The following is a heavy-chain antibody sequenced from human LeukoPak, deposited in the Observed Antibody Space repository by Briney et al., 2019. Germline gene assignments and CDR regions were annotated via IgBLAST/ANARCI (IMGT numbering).Heavy chain of an antibody. CDR2: IYTSGSI. CDR3: ARESYYYDSSGYYYVFDY. Sequence: SETLSLTCTVPGCSISSYYWSWIRQPAGKGLEWIGRIYTSGSINYNPSLKSRVTMSVDTSKNQFSLKLSSVTAADTAVYYCARESYYYDSSGYYYVFDYWGQGTLVTVSS. V-gene: IGHV4-4*07. J-gene: IGHJ4*02. CDR1: GCSISSYY. D-gene: IGHD3-22*01.